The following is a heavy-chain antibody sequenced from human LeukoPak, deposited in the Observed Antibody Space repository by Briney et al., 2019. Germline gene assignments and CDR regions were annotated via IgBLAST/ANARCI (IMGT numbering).Heavy chain of an antibody. CDR3: ARSLTPRSYFDY. V-gene: IGHV1-18*04. CDR2: ISGYNGNT. Sequence: ASVKVSCKASGYIFTGYYIHWMRQAPGQGLEWMGWISGYNGNTNYAQNFQGRVTMTTDTSTNTANMELRSLRSDDTAVYYCARSLTPRSYFDYWGQGTLVTVSS. CDR1: GYIFTGYY. D-gene: IGHD2-15*01. J-gene: IGHJ4*02.